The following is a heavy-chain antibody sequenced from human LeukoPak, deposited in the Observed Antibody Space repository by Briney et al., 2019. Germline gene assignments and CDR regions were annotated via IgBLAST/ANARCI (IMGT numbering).Heavy chain of an antibody. V-gene: IGHV3-7*03. D-gene: IGHD2-15*01. Sequence: GGSLRLSCATSGFTFSSYWMSWVRQAPGKGLEWVANIKQDGSERYYVDSVKGRFTISRDNGKNSLYLQMNSLRAGDTAVYYCARVLRYCSGGNCYSGGLGYMDVWGKGTTVTISS. J-gene: IGHJ6*03. CDR2: IKQDGSER. CDR3: ARVLRYCSGGNCYSGGLGYMDV. CDR1: GFTFSSYW.